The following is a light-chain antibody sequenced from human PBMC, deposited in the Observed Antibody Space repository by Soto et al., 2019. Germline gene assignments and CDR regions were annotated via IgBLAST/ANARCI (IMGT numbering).Light chain of an antibody. CDR1: SSDVGKYKF. CDR2: EAI. V-gene: IGLV2-23*01. J-gene: IGLJ2*01. CDR3: CSHAGSGTLV. Sequence: QSALTQPASVSGSPGQPISISCTGTSSDVGKYKFVSWYQQHPGKAPKLIIYEAIKRPSGVSNRFSGSKSGNTASLTISGLQAEDEAEYYCCSHAGSGTLVFGGGTKLTVL.